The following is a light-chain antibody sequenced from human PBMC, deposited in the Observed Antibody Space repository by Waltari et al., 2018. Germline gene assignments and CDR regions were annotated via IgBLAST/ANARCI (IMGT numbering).Light chain of an antibody. Sequence: LVLTQSPATLSLSPGERAALPCRASRNVGSQLGWYQQRPGQAPRLLIDDVSNRASGVPARFSGSGSGTDFTLTISSLEPEDAAVYYCQQRDSWPLTFGGGTKVEIK. J-gene: IGKJ4*01. CDR2: DVS. CDR1: RNVGSQ. V-gene: IGKV3-11*01. CDR3: QQRDSWPLT.